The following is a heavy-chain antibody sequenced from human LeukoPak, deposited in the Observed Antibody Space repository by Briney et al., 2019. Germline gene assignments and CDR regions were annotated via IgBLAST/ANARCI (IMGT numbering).Heavy chain of an antibody. Sequence: GGSLRLSCAASGFTVSSNYMSWVRQAPGKGLEWVSVIYSGGGTYYADSVKDRFTISRDNSKNTLYLQMNSLRAEDTAVYYCAGGSGFRTFFGYWGQGTLVTVSS. J-gene: IGHJ4*02. CDR3: AGGSGFRTFFGY. D-gene: IGHD3-10*01. V-gene: IGHV3-66*01. CDR2: IYSGGGT. CDR1: GFTVSSNY.